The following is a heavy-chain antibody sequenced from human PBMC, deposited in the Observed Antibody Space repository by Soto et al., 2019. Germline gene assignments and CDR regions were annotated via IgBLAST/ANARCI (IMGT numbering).Heavy chain of an antibody. CDR3: AHRVLRTVFGLVTTTAIYFDF. J-gene: IGHJ4*02. Sequence: QITLNESGPTQVKPRQTLTLTCTFSGFSITTSGVGVGWIRQSPGKAPEWLALIYWDDDKRYSPSLKSRLTITKDTSKIQVVLTMADLDPADTATYYCAHRVLRTVFGLVTTTAIYFDFWGQGTPVAVSS. D-gene: IGHD3-3*01. CDR1: GFSITTSGVG. CDR2: IYWDDDK. V-gene: IGHV2-5*02.